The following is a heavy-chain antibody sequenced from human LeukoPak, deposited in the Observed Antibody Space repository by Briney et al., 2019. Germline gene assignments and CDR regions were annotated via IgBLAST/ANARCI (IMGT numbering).Heavy chain of an antibody. J-gene: IGHJ6*03. CDR3: ARGVPLWYYGRYYYYMDV. V-gene: IGHV4-34*01. Sequence: PSETLSLTCAVYGGSFSGYYWSWIRQPPGKGLEWIGEINHSGSTNYNPSLKSRVTISVDTSKNQFSLKLSSVTAADTAVYYCARGVPLWYYGRYYYYMDVWGKGTTVTVSS. CDR2: INHSGST. D-gene: IGHD3-10*01. CDR1: GGSFSGYY.